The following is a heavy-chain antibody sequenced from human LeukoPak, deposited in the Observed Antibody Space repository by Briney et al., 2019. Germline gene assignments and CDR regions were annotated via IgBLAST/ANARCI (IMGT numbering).Heavy chain of an antibody. Sequence: PGGSLRLSCAASGFTFSSYSMNWVRQAPGKGLEWVSSISSSSSYIYYADSVKGRFTISRDNAKNSLYPQMNSLRAEDTAVYYCARDFLDSSHGDWFDPWGQGTLVTVSS. CDR1: GFTFSSYS. CDR2: ISSSSSYI. D-gene: IGHD3-22*01. V-gene: IGHV3-21*01. J-gene: IGHJ5*02. CDR3: ARDFLDSSHGDWFDP.